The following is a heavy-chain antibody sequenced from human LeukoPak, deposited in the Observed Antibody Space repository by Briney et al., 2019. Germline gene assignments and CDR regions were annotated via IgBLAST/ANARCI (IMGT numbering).Heavy chain of an antibody. D-gene: IGHD2-15*01. Sequence: SQTLSLTCTVSGGSISSGDYYWSWIRQPPGKGLEWIGYIYYSGSPYSNPSFKSRLTISVDTSKNQFSLKLSSVTAADTAVYYCARVLVDCSGGSCYYFDYWGQGTLVTVSS. V-gene: IGHV4-30-4*01. CDR1: GGSISSGDYY. CDR3: ARVLVDCSGGSCYYFDY. CDR2: IYYSGSP. J-gene: IGHJ4*02.